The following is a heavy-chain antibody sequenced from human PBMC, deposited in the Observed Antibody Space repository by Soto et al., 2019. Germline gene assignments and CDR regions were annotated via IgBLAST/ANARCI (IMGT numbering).Heavy chain of an antibody. J-gene: IGHJ4*02. D-gene: IGHD3-3*01. Sequence: GGSLRLSCVASGFTFSDYYMSWIRQAPGKWLEWVSYISSSSSYTNYADSVKGRFTISRDNAKNSLYLQMNSLRAEDTAVYYCARRSRFLEWLPDYWGQGXLVTVYS. V-gene: IGHV3-11*06. CDR3: ARRSRFLEWLPDY. CDR2: ISSSSSYT. CDR1: GFTFSDYY.